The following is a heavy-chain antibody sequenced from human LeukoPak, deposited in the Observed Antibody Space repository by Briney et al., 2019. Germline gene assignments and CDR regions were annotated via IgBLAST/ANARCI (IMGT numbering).Heavy chain of an antibody. Sequence: SETLSLTCAVYGGSFSGYYWSWIRQPPGKGLEWIGEINHSGSTNYNPSLKSRVTISVDTSKNQFSLKLSSVTAADTAVYYCVRGPHSSSTLFDYWGQGTLATVSS. CDR1: GGSFSGYY. D-gene: IGHD6-6*01. CDR3: VRGPHSSSTLFDY. J-gene: IGHJ4*02. CDR2: INHSGST. V-gene: IGHV4-34*01.